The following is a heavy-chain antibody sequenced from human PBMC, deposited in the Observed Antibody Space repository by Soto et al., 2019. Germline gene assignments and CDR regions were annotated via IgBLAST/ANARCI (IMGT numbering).Heavy chain of an antibody. CDR1: GFTFSSYG. Sequence: GGSLRLSCAASGFTFSSYGMHWVRQAPGKGLEWVAVIWYDGSNKYYADSVKGRFTISRDNSKNTLYLQMNSLRAEDTAVYYCARGAITHFHFDYWGQGTLVTV. CDR2: IWYDGSNK. J-gene: IGHJ4*02. V-gene: IGHV3-33*01. D-gene: IGHD1-26*01. CDR3: ARGAITHFHFDY.